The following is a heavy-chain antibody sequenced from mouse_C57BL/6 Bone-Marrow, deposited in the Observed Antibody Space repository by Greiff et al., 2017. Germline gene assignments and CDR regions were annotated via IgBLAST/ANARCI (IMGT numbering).Heavy chain of an antibody. CDR1: GYTFTDYY. CDR3: ARPTPYDGYLLYFDF. Sequence: VQLQQSGPVLVKPGASVKMSCKASGYTFTDYYMNWVKQSHGKSLEWIGVINPYNGGTSYNQKFKGKATLTVDKSSSTAYMELNSLTSEDSAVYYCARPTPYDGYLLYFDFWGKGTTLTVSS. J-gene: IGHJ2*01. V-gene: IGHV1-19*01. D-gene: IGHD2-3*01. CDR2: INPYNGGT.